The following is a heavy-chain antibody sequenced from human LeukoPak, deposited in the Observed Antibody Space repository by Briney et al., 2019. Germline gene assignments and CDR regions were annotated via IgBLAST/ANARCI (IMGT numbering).Heavy chain of an antibody. V-gene: IGHV4-59*01. CDR1: GGSISSYY. D-gene: IGHD3-10*01. Sequence: SETLSLTCTVSGGSISSYYWSWIRQPPGKGLEWIGYIYYSGSTNYKPSLKSRVTISVDTSKNQFSLKLSSVTAADTAVYYCARGSLVPYGSGDYWGQGTLVTVSS. CDR3: ARGSLVPYGSGDY. CDR2: IYYSGST. J-gene: IGHJ4*02.